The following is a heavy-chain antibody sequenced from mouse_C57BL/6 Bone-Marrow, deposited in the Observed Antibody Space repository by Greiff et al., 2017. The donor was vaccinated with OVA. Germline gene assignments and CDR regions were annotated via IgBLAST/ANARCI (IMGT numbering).Heavy chain of an antibody. D-gene: IGHD1-1*01. CDR2: IYPRSGNT. Sequence: ASVKLSCKASGYTFTSYGISWVKQRTGQGLEWIGEIYPRSGNTYYNEKFKGKATLTADKSSSTAYMELRSLTSEDSAVYFCARGTTVKMDYWGQGTSVTVSS. CDR1: GYTFTSYG. J-gene: IGHJ4*01. V-gene: IGHV1-81*01. CDR3: ARGTTVKMDY.